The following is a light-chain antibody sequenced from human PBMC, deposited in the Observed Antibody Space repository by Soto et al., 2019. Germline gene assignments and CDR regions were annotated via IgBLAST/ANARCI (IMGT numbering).Light chain of an antibody. Sequence: DIKMTQSPSSLSAYVGDRVTISCRASQSISTYLNWYQHKPGQAPSLLIYVASSLQTGVPSRFSGSGSGTDFTLTISSLQPEDFATYYCQQSHSAPLTFGGGTKVEIK. V-gene: IGKV1-39*01. CDR2: VAS. CDR3: QQSHSAPLT. J-gene: IGKJ4*01. CDR1: QSISTY.